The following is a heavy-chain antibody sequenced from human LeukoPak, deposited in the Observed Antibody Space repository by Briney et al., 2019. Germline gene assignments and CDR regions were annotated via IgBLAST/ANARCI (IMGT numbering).Heavy chain of an antibody. V-gene: IGHV3-7*01. D-gene: IGHD3-10*01. J-gene: IGHJ4*02. CDR1: GFTFSSYW. Sequence: GGSLRLSCAASGFTFSSYWMSWVRKAPGKGLEWVANIKQDGSEKYYVDSVKGRFTITRDNAKNSLYLQMNSLRAEDTAVYYCARNGGFGELSGWGQGTLVTVSS. CDR3: ARNGGFGELSG. CDR2: IKQDGSEK.